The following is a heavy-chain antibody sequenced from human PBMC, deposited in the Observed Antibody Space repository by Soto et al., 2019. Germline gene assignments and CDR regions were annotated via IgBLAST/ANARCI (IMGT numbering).Heavy chain of an antibody. CDR1: GYTFTSYG. J-gene: IGHJ6*02. CDR3: AREETSNYDILTGYYNSYYYGMDV. D-gene: IGHD3-9*01. Sequence: ASVKVSCKASGYTFTSYGISWVRQAPGQGLEWMGWISAYNGNTNHAQKLQGRVTMTTDTSTSTAYMELRSLRSDDTAVYYCAREETSNYDILTGYYNSYYYGMDVWGQGTTVTVSS. CDR2: ISAYNGNT. V-gene: IGHV1-18*01.